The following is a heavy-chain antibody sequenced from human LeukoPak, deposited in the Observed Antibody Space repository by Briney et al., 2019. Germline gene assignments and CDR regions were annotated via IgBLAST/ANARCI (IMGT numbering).Heavy chain of an antibody. D-gene: IGHD5-24*01. V-gene: IGHV4-38-2*02. CDR1: GYSISSSYY. CDR3: AREMATIRPWFDP. Sequence: KSSETLSLTCTVSGYSISSSYYWGWIRQPPGKGLEWIGSIYYSGSTYYNPSLKSRVTISVDTSKNQFSLKLSSVTAADTAVYYCAREMATIRPWFDPWGQGTLVTVSS. J-gene: IGHJ5*02. CDR2: IYYSGST.